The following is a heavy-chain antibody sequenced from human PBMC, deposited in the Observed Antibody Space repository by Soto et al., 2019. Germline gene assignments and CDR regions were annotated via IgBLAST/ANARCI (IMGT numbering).Heavy chain of an antibody. V-gene: IGHV3-21*04. CDR3: ARDQSQGQMLLPYFDY. CDR1: GFNFPGYS. J-gene: IGHJ4*02. Sequence: PGGSLGLSCAASGFNFPGYSMNWVRQAPGKGLEWVASISSGSHFIYYADSVRGRFTISRDNARDSLLLQMNSLRAGDTGVYFCARDQSQGQMLLPYFDYWGQGTLVTVSS. D-gene: IGHD3-10*02. CDR2: ISSGSHFI.